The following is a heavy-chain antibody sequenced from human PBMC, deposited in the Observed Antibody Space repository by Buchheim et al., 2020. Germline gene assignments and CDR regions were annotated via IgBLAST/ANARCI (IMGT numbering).Heavy chain of an antibody. J-gene: IGHJ4*02. V-gene: IGHV3-30-3*01. Sequence: QVQLVESGGGVVQPGRSLRLSCADSGFTFSSYAMHWVRQAPGKGLEWVAVISYDGSNKYYADSVKGRFTISRDNSKNTLYLQMNSLRAEDTAVYYCARDLFGYYYDSIGYYPGDYWGQGTL. D-gene: IGHD3-22*01. CDR1: GFTFSSYA. CDR3: ARDLFGYYYDSIGYYPGDY. CDR2: ISYDGSNK.